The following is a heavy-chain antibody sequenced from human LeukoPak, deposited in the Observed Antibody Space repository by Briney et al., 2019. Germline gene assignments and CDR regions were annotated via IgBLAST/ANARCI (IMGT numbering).Heavy chain of an antibody. V-gene: IGHV3-30*18. D-gene: IGHD6-19*01. CDR3: AKAKTEYSSYWCVDY. Sequence: GGSLRLSCAASGFTFSSFAMHWVRQAPGKGLEWVAVISYDGSNKYYADSVKGRFTISRDNSKNTLYLQMNSLRAEDTAVYYCAKAKTEYSSYWCVDYWGQGTLVTVSS. CDR2: ISYDGSNK. J-gene: IGHJ4*02. CDR1: GFTFSSFA.